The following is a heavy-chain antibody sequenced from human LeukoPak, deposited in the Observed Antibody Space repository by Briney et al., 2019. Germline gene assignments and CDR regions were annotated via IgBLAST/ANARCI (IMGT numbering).Heavy chain of an antibody. D-gene: IGHD6-25*01. CDR1: GFTFSDYD. CDR2: ISGRSSHM. J-gene: IGHJ4*02. V-gene: IGHV3-21*06. CDR3: ARAFPPLRTSAAGDF. Sequence: PGGSLRLFCTASGFTFSDYDMNRVRLAPGKGLEWVSSISGRSSHMYYTDSAKGRLTISRDNAKNSLYLQMNSLRAEDTAVYYCARAFPPLRTSAAGDFWGQGTLVTVSS.